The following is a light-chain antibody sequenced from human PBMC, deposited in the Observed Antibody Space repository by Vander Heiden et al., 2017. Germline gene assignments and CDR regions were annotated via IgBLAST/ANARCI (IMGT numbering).Light chain of an antibody. CDR3: QQYGSSPPTWT. CDR1: QSVSSNY. Sequence: DIVLTQSPGTLSLSPGERATLSCRASQSVSSNYLAWYQQKPGQAPRLLIYGASSRATGIPDRFSGSVSETDFILTISRLEPEDFAVFYCQQYGSSPPTWTFGQGTKVEIK. J-gene: IGKJ1*01. CDR2: GAS. V-gene: IGKV3-20*01.